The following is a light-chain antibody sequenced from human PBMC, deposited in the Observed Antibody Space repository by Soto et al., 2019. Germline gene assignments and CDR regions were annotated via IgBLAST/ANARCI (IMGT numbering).Light chain of an antibody. J-gene: IGKJ1*01. Sequence: DIHMTQSPSTLPASVGDRVTITCRASQSISIWLAWYQQKPGRAPNLLIYGTSSLESGVPSRFSGSGSGTEFTLTISSLQPDDFATYYCQHYNDYSRTFGQGTTVEIK. V-gene: IGKV1-5*03. CDR2: GTS. CDR1: QSISIW. CDR3: QHYNDYSRT.